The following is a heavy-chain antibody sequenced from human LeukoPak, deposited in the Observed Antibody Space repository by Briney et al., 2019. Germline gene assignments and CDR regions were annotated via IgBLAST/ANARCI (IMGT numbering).Heavy chain of an antibody. J-gene: IGHJ5*02. V-gene: IGHV4-59*01. D-gene: IGHD6-13*01. CDR3: ARGIGSTWYWFDP. Sequence: SETLSLTCTVSGGSISSYYWTWIRQSPEKGLEWIGHINYSGSANYNPSLWSRVTISVDTSKNQFSLNLSSVTAADTAVYYCARGIGSTWYWFDPWGQGTLVTVSS. CDR2: INYSGSA. CDR1: GGSISSYY.